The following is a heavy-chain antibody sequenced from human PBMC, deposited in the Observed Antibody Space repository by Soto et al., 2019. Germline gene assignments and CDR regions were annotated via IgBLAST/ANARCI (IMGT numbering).Heavy chain of an antibody. J-gene: IGHJ4*02. CDR3: ARGWYYGSGSHDY. V-gene: IGHV4-34*01. CDR2: INHSGST. D-gene: IGHD3-10*01. Sequence: ASETLSLTCAVYGGSFSGYYWSWIRQPPGKGLEWIGEINHSGSTNYNPSLKSRVTISVDTSKNQFSLKLSSVTAADTAVYYCARGWYYGSGSHDYWGQGTLVTVSS. CDR1: GGSFSGYY.